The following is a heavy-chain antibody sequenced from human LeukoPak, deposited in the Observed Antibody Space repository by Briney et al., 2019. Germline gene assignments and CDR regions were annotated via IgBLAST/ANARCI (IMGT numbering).Heavy chain of an antibody. D-gene: IGHD1-26*01. V-gene: IGHV1-2*02. Sequence: ASVKVSCKASRYTFTCYYMHWVRQAPGQGLELMGWINPNSDDTNYAQNFQGRATMTRDTSINKAYIELSSLRTDDTAVYYCARARGSYSFDYWGQGTLVTVSS. J-gene: IGHJ4*02. CDR1: RYTFTCYY. CDR2: INPNSDDT. CDR3: ARARGSYSFDY.